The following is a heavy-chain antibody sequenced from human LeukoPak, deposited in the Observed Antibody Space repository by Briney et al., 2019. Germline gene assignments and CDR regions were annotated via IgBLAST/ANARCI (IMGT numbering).Heavy chain of an antibody. D-gene: IGHD7-27*01. J-gene: IGHJ3*02. CDR1: GFTFSSYW. CDR2: INTDGSST. Sequence: PGGSLRLSCAASGFTFSSYWMNWVRQAPGKGLVWVSRINTDGSSTNYADSVKGRFTISRDNAKNTLYLQMNSLRAEDTAVYYCANPTVNWGSGDDAFDIWGQGTMVTVSS. CDR3: ANPTVNWGSGDDAFDI. V-gene: IGHV3-74*01.